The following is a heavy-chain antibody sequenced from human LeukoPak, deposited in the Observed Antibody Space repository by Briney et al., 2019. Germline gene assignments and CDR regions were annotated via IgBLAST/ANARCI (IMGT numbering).Heavy chain of an antibody. D-gene: IGHD3-9*01. V-gene: IGHV4-30-4*01. Sequence: SETLSLTCTVSGGSISSGDYYWSWIRQPPGKGLEWIGYIYYSGSTYYNPSLKSRVTISVDTSKNQFSLKLSSVTAADTAVYFFSKEKTAYDILTGYYNDGMDVWGQGTTVTVSS. CDR2: IYYSGST. J-gene: IGHJ6*02. CDR3: SKEKTAYDILTGYYNDGMDV. CDR1: GGSISSGDYY.